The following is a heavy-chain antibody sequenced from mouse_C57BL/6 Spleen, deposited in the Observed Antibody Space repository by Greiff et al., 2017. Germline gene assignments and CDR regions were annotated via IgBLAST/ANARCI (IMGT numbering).Heavy chain of an antibody. D-gene: IGHD1-1*01. CDR1: GFTFSDYY. V-gene: IGHV5-16*01. Sequence: EVQLVESEGGLVQPGSSMKLSCTASGFTFSDYYMAWVRQVPEKGLEWVANINYDGSSTYYLDSLKSRFIISRDNAKNILYLQMSSLKSEDTATYYCARKGLSNYFDYWGQGTTLTVSS. CDR3: ARKGLSNYFDY. CDR2: INYDGSST. J-gene: IGHJ2*01.